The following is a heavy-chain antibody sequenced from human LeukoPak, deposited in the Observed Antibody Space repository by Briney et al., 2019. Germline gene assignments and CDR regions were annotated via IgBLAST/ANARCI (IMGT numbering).Heavy chain of an antibody. J-gene: IGHJ4*02. V-gene: IGHV3-49*04. D-gene: IGHD3-16*01. CDR3: LASSYEVDY. CDR1: GFTFGDYA. CDR2: IRSKAYRGTT. Sequence: GGSLRLSCTASGFTFGDYAMSWVRQAPGKGLEWVGFIRSKAYRGTTEYAASVKGRFTISRDDSKSIAYLQMNSLKTEDTAVYYCLASSYEVDYWGQGTLVTVSS.